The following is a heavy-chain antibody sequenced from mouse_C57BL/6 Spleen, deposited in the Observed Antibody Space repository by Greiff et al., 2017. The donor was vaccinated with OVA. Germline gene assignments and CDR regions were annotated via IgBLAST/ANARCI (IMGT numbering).Heavy chain of an antibody. CDR1: GFNIKDYY. J-gene: IGHJ1*03. CDR2: IDPEDGET. V-gene: IGHV14-2*01. CDR3: ARDYGSFYWYFDV. Sequence: EVQRVESGAELVKPGASVKLSCTASGFNIKDYYMHWVKQRTEQGLEWIGRIDPEDGETKYAPKFQGKATITADTSSNTAYLQLSSLTSEDTAVYYCARDYGSFYWYFDVWGTGTTVTVSS. D-gene: IGHD1-1*01.